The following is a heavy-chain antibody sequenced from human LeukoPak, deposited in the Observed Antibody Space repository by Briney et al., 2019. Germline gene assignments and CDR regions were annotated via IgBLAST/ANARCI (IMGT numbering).Heavy chain of an antibody. J-gene: IGHJ5*02. Sequence: GASVKVSCKASGYTFTSYYMHWVRQAPGQGLEWMGIINPSGGSISYAQKFQGRVTMTRDTSTSTVYMELSSLRSEDTAVYYCARDRGDCYDSSGYYSLYNWFDPWGQGTLVTVSS. D-gene: IGHD3-22*01. CDR3: ARDRGDCYDSSGYYSLYNWFDP. V-gene: IGHV1-46*01. CDR1: GYTFTSYY. CDR2: INPSGGSI.